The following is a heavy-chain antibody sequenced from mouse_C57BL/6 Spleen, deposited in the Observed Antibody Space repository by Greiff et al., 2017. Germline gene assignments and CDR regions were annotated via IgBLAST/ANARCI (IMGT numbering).Heavy chain of an antibody. V-gene: IGHV5-9*01. Sequence: EVLLVESGGGLVKPGGSLKLSCAASGFTFSSYTMSWVRQTPEKRLEWVATISGGGGNTYYPDSVKGRFTIARDNAKNTLYLQMSGLRSADTALYYCARQEGYYGSSPYWYFDVWGTGTTVTVSS. CDR2: ISGGGGNT. D-gene: IGHD1-1*01. CDR1: GFTFSSYT. CDR3: ARQEGYYGSSPYWYFDV. J-gene: IGHJ1*03.